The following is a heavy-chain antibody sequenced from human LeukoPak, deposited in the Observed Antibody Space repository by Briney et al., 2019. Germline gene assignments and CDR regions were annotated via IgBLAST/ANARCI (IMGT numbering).Heavy chain of an antibody. J-gene: IGHJ6*02. D-gene: IGHD3-10*01. CDR3: ARRRGVTIMDV. CDR2: IYYSGST. CDR1: GGSISSHY. V-gene: IGHV4-59*08. Sequence: PSETLSLTCTVSGGSISSHYWSWIRQAPGKGLEWIGYIYYSGSTNYNPSLKSRVTISVDTSKNQFSLKLSSVTAADTAVYYCARRRGVTIMDVWGQGTTVTVSS.